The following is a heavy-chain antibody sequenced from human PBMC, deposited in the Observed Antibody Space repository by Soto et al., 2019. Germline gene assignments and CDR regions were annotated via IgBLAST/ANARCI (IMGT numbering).Heavy chain of an antibody. D-gene: IGHD3-3*01. CDR3: AKDRHPDAFWTFDY. Sequence: GGALRLSCLGSAFAFSGYTINWVRQAPGKGLEWVSGMFDSDRIWYADSVKGRFTISRDNSQNSVFLQMNSLRDEDTAVYYCAKDRHPDAFWTFDYWGQGALVTVSS. J-gene: IGHJ4*02. V-gene: IGHV3-23*01. CDR2: MFDSDRI. CDR1: AFAFSGYT.